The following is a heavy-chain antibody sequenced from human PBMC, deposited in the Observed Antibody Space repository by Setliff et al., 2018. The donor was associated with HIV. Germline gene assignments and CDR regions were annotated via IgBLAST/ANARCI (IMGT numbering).Heavy chain of an antibody. J-gene: IGHJ5*02. D-gene: IGHD3-22*01. CDR2: SYHTGKT. V-gene: IGHV4-39*01. CDR3: ASRVYYYDESRILREEGFVP. CDR1: GGSISDNQYY. Sequence: TSETLSLTCSVSGGSISDNQYYWSWIRQPPGKGLEWTGSSYHTGKTYYNSALKNRLTISVDTSKNQFSLELSSVTAADKAVYYCASRVYYYDESRILREEGFVPWGQGTLVTVSS.